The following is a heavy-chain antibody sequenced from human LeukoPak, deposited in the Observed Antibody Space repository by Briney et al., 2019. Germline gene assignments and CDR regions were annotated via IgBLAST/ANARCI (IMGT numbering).Heavy chain of an antibody. J-gene: IGHJ4*02. CDR3: VRGTGTHYFDY. D-gene: IGHD1-1*01. V-gene: IGHV3-74*01. CDR2: LYTDGRSA. Sequence: GGSLRLSCAASGFSFSSFWMHWVRQAPVEGLVWVSRLYTDGRSADYADSVKGRYTISRDNAKNTLYLQMNSLSAEDTAVYYCVRGTGTHYFDYWGQGTLVTVSS. CDR1: GFSFSSFW.